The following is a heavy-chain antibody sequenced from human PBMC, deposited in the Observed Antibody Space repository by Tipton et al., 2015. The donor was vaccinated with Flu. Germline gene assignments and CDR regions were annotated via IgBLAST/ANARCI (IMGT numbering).Heavy chain of an antibody. D-gene: IGHD4-17*01. CDR1: GDSIRSDYY. V-gene: IGHV4-38-2*02. CDR2: IHHTGNR. J-gene: IGHJ2*01. Sequence: TLSLTCTVSGDSIRSDYYWGWIRQPPGKGLEWIGNIHHTGNRYYNPSLKSRVTISMDTSKNQFSLKLSSMTAADTAVYYCARMEWTVTTPRYFDLWGRGTLVTVSS. CDR3: ARMEWTVTTPRYFDL.